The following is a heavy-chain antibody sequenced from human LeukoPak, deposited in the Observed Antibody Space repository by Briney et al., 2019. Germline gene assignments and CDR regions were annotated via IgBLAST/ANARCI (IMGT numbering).Heavy chain of an antibody. CDR2: INPNSGGT. CDR3: ARDSSGWEPFDY. J-gene: IGHJ4*02. V-gene: IGHV1-2*02. Sequence: ASVKVSCKASGYTFTGFYIHWVRQAPGQGLEWMGWINPNSGGTKYSQKFQGRVTITRDTSASTAYMELSSLRSEDTAVYYCARDSSGWEPFDYWGQGTLVTVSS. CDR1: GYTFTGFY. D-gene: IGHD6-19*01.